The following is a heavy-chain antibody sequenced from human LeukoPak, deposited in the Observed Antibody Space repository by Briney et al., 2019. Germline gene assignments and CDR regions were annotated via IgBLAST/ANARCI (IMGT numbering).Heavy chain of an antibody. CDR1: GESISGFY. D-gene: IGHD1-26*01. CDR2: IYYSGST. V-gene: IGHV4-59*12. CDR3: ARGDSGSYYHYYYYMDV. Sequence: PSETLSLTCTVSGESISGFYWTWIRQPPGKGLEWIGYIYYSGSTNYNPSLKSRVTISVDTSKNQFSLKLSSVTAADTAVYYCARGDSGSYYHYYYYMDVWGKGTTVTVSS. J-gene: IGHJ6*03.